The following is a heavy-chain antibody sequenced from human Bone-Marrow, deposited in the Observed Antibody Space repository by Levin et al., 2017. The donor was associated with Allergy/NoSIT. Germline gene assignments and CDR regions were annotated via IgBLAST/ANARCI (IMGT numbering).Heavy chain of an antibody. CDR3: AKLLPWLVLTAPFDY. V-gene: IGHV3-30*18. J-gene: IGHJ4*02. CDR1: GFTFSNYG. D-gene: IGHD6-19*01. Sequence: GGSLRLSCAVSGFTFSNYGMHWVRQAPGKGLEWVALISYDGSDKDYADSVKGRFTISRDSSKNTLYLQMNSLRAEDTAVYYCAKLLPWLVLTAPFDYWGQGALVTVSS. CDR2: ISYDGSDK.